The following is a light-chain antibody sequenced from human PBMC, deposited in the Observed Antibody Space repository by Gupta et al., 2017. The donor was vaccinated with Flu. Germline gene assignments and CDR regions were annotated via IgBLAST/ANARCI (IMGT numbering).Light chain of an antibody. Sequence: PSSVSASVGDRVTITCRASQDITRYLNWYQQKPGKAPKLVIYDASNLEAGVPSRFSASASGTEFTLTINSLQPEDIATYYCQQYDNLPLTYGGGTRVDI. CDR2: DAS. CDR3: QQYDNLPLT. CDR1: QDITRY. J-gene: IGKJ4*01. V-gene: IGKV1-33*01.